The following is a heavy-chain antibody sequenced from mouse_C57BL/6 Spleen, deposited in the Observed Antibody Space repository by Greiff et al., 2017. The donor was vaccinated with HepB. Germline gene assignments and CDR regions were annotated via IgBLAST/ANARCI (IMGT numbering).Heavy chain of an antibody. V-gene: IGHV5-16*01. Sequence: EVKLMESEGGLVQPGSSMKLSCTASGFTFSDYYMAWVRQVPEKGLEWVANINYDGSSTYYLDSLKSRFIISRDNAKNILYLQMSSLKSEDTATYYCARDSTTVDPWYFDVWGTGTTVTVSS. D-gene: IGHD1-1*01. CDR1: GFTFSDYY. J-gene: IGHJ1*03. CDR2: INYDGSST. CDR3: ARDSTTVDPWYFDV.